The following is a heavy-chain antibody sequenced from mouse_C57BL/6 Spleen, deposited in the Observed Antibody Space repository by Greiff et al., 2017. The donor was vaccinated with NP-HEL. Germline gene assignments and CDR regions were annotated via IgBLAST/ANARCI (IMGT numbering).Heavy chain of an antibody. CDR2: IYPGSGST. Sequence: QVQLQQPGAELVKPGASVKMSCKASGYTFTSYWITWVKQRPGQGLEWIGDIYPGSGSTNYNEKFKSKATLTVDTSSSTASMPLRSLTTEDAAVYYCARSHNYLDYWGKGTTLTVAT. CDR3: ARSHNYLDY. CDR1: GYTFTSYW. V-gene: IGHV1-55*01. J-gene: IGHJ2*01.